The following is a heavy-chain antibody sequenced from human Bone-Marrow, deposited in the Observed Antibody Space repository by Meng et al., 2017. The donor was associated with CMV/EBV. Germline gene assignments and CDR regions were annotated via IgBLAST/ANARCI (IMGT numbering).Heavy chain of an antibody. V-gene: IGHV3-66*02. D-gene: IGHD2-15*01. J-gene: IGHJ4*02. Sequence: GESLKISCAASGFTFDDYGMSWVRQAPGKGLEWVSIIYTCGTIYYADSVRGRFSISRDNSKNTRYLQMISLRAEDTAVYYCSRHYCSDATCLGGYWGQGTLVTVSS. CDR1: GFTFDDYG. CDR2: IYTCGTI. CDR3: SRHYCSDATCLGGY.